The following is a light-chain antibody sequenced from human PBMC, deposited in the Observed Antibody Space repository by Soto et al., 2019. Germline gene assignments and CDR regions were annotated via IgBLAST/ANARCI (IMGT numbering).Light chain of an antibody. CDR2: DAS. J-gene: IGKJ5*01. CDR3: HQYSHLIR. CDR1: QDISNY. V-gene: IGKV1-33*01. Sequence: KQMKMSLASVSATEGDRVTITCQASQDISNYLNWYQQKLGKAPKLLIYDASNLETGVPSRFSGSGSGTDFTFTISSLQPEDIATYYGHQYSHLIRFGQGRRPAIK.